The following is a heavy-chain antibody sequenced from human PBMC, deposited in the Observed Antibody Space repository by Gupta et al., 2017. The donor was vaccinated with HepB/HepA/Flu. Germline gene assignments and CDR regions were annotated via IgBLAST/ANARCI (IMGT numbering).Heavy chain of an antibody. CDR3: AKGLIGGRSALDI. D-gene: IGHD3-9*01. CDR2: ISGGGSNT. V-gene: IGHV3-23*01. CDR1: GFTFTNYA. Sequence: EVQLLESGGGLVQPGGSLRLSCAGSGFTFTNYAVNWVGQAPGKGLEWVSLISGGGSNTYYADSVKGRFTISRDNSKKTLYLQMKSLRAEDTAVYYCAKGLIGGRSALDIWGQGTMVTVSS. J-gene: IGHJ3*02.